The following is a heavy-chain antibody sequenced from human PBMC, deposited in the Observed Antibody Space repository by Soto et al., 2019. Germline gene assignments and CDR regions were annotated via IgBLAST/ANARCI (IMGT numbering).Heavy chain of an antibody. D-gene: IGHD6-13*01. CDR2: IYYSGST. CDR1: GGSISSSSYY. J-gene: IGHJ6*02. V-gene: IGHV4-39*01. CDR3: ASCIAAAACEVVDV. Sequence: NPSETLSLTCTVSGGSISSSSYYWGWIRQPPGKGLEWIGSIYYSGSTYYNPSLKSRVTISADTSKNQFSLKLSSVTAADTAVYYCASCIAAAACEVVDVWVQGTTVTVSS.